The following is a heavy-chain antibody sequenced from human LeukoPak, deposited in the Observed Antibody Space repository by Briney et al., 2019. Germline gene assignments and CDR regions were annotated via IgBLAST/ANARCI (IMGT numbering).Heavy chain of an antibody. D-gene: IGHD5-18*01. Sequence: GGSLRLSCAASGFSFISYEMNWVRQAPGKGLEWVSCISTSGNTIYYADSVKGRFTVSRDNARNSLFLQLNRLRAEDTGVYYCARDGPGYSFDSWGQGTLVAVSS. CDR3: ARDGPGYSFDS. J-gene: IGHJ4*02. CDR1: GFSFISYE. V-gene: IGHV3-48*03. CDR2: ISTSGNTI.